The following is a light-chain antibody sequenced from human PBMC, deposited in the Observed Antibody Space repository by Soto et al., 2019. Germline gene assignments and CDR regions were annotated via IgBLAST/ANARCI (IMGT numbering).Light chain of an antibody. Sequence: QSVLTQWPSASASLGPSVKLTCTLTSGHSSYAIAWHQQQPEKGPRFLMRLNTDGSHNKGYGIPDRFAGSSAVAERYLTISSLQSEDEAYYYCQTWGTDVAVFGGGTQLTVL. CDR3: QTWGTDVAV. CDR1: SGHSSYA. CDR2: LNTDGSH. V-gene: IGLV4-69*01. J-gene: IGLJ7*01.